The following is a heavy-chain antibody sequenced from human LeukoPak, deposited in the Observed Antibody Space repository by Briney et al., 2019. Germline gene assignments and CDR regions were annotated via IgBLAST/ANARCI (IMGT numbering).Heavy chain of an antibody. D-gene: IGHD6-6*01. CDR3: ARSGSSSDDY. CDR1: GFTFSSYS. J-gene: IGHJ4*02. V-gene: IGHV3-21*01. CDR2: ISSSSSYI. Sequence: GGSLRLSCAASGFTFSSYSMNWARQAPGKGLEWVSSISSSSSYIYYADSVKGRFTISRDNAKNSLYLQMNSLRAEDTAVYYCARSGSSSDDYWGQGTLVTVSS.